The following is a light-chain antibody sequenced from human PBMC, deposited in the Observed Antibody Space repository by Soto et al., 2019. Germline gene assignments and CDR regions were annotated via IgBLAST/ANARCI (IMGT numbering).Light chain of an antibody. J-gene: IGKJ4*01. Sequence: EIVLTQTPATLSFSPGERASVSCRASQSVSRYLAWYQQKPGQAPRLLIYDASNRAAGIPARFSGSESGTDFTLTISSLEPEDFAVYYCQQRFSWPLTFGGGTKVDI. CDR2: DAS. CDR1: QSVSRY. V-gene: IGKV3-11*01. CDR3: QQRFSWPLT.